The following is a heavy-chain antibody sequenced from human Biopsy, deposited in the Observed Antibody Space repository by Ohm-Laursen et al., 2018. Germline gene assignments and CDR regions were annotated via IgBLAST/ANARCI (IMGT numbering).Heavy chain of an antibody. V-gene: IGHV4-59*08. CDR1: GVSISSYY. CDR3: GRREVVITHDAFDT. J-gene: IGHJ3*02. CDR2: VYYSGST. D-gene: IGHD3-22*01. Sequence: SETLSFTCTVSGVSISSYYWTWLRQPPGKGLEWLGDVYYSGSTNRNPSLMRQVTILVDTSKNQFSLKLNTVTAADTAVYYCGRREVVITHDAFDTWGQGTMVTVSS.